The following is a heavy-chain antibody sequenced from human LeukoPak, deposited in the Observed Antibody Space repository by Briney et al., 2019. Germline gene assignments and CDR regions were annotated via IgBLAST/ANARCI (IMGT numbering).Heavy chain of an antibody. Sequence: PSETLSLTCAVFGGSLNDYYWSWVRQPPGKGLEWFGEINHSGSTNYNPSLKSRVTISIDTSRNQFSLQLSSVTAADTAVYYCARHGGTRITLVEVYYFDYWGQGTPVTVSS. V-gene: IGHV4-34*01. D-gene: IGHD4-11*01. CDR2: INHSGST. CDR3: ARHGGTRITLVEVYYFDY. J-gene: IGHJ4*02. CDR1: GGSLNDYY.